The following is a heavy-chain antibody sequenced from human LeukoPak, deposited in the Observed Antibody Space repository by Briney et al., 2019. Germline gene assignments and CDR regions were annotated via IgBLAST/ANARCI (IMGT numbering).Heavy chain of an antibody. D-gene: IGHD3-9*01. CDR3: ARGSVLGLRYFDWAHGYNWFDP. V-gene: IGHV1-2*04. Sequence: ASVKVSCKASGYTFTGYYMHWVRQAPGQGLEWMGWINPNSGGTNYAQKFQGWVTMTRDTPISTAYMELSRLSSDDTAVYYCARGSVLGLRYFDWAHGYNWFDPWGQGTLVTVSS. CDR1: GYTFTGYY. CDR2: INPNSGGT. J-gene: IGHJ5*02.